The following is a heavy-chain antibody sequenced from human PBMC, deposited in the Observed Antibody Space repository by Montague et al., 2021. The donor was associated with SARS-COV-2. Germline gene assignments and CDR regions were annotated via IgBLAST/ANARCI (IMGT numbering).Heavy chain of an antibody. J-gene: IGHJ5*02. CDR3: TRVVVVVPASPAPTLFDP. D-gene: IGHD2-15*01. V-gene: IGHV4-61*09. Sequence: TLSLTCTVSGGSVSSRSHFWSWIRQPAGKGLEWIGHIYATGSAKYNPSLESRVTISVDTSNNQFSPRLNSVTAADTAVYYCTRVVVVVPASPAPTLFDPWGQGILVTVSS. CDR2: IYATGSA. CDR1: GGSVSSRSHF.